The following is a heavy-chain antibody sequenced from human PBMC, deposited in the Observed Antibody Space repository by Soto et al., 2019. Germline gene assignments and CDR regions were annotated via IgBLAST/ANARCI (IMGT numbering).Heavy chain of an antibody. V-gene: IGHV3-21*01. CDR1: GFPFNNYG. CDR2: VSKSDYT. D-gene: IGHD2-2*01. Sequence: GGSLRLSCTVSGFPFNNYGINWVRQAPGKGLEWVSSVSKSDYTYYSDSVKGRFTISRDNAKNSVSLQMNTLRVEDTAVYYCAREDSIIIPAVSEFWGQGTLVTVSS. J-gene: IGHJ4*02. CDR3: AREDSIIIPAVSEF.